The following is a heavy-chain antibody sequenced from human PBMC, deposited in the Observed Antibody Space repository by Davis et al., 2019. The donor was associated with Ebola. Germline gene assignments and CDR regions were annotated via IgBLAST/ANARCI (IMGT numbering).Heavy chain of an antibody. V-gene: IGHV3-23*01. Sequence: PGGSLRLSCAASGFTFSSYAMSWVRQAPGKGLEWVSAISGSGGSTYYADSVKGRFTISRDNSKNTLYLQMNSLRAEDTAVYYCAKPVAYYDSSGYYLDYFDYWGQGTLVTVSS. J-gene: IGHJ4*02. CDR1: GFTFSSYA. CDR3: AKPVAYYDSSGYYLDYFDY. CDR2: ISGSGGST. D-gene: IGHD3-22*01.